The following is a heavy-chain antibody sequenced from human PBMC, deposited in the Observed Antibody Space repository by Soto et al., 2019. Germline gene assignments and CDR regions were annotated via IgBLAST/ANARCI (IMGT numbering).Heavy chain of an antibody. J-gene: IGHJ3*02. CDR3: AKSKGALEIPKTTVTTFWGPFHI. CDR2: ISWNSGSR. Sequence: EVQLVESGGGLVQPGRSLRLSCAASGFTFDDYAMHWVRQVPGKGPEWVSGISWNSGSRGYAESVRGRCTLSRDNAKNSLSLQMNSLRAEDTASYYCAKSKGALEIPKTTVTTFWGPFHIRCQGTMVTVSS. D-gene: IGHD4-17*01. CDR1: GFTFDDYA. V-gene: IGHV3-9*01.